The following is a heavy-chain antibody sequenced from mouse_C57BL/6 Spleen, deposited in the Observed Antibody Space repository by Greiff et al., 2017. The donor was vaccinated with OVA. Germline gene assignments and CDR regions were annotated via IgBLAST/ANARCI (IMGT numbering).Heavy chain of an antibody. CDR1: GFTFSDYG. CDR3: ARQNYGSRDWYFYV. V-gene: IGHV5-17*01. CDR2: ISSGSSTI. Sequence: EVMLVESGGGLVKPGGSLKLSCAASGFTFSDYGMHWVRQAPEKGLEWVAYISSGSSTIYYADTVKGRFTISSDNAKNTLFLQMTSLRSEDTAMYYCARQNYGSRDWYFYVWGTGTTVTVSS. D-gene: IGHD1-1*01. J-gene: IGHJ1*03.